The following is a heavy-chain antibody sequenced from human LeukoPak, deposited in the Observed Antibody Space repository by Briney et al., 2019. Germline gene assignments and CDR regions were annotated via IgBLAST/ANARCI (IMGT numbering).Heavy chain of an antibody. CDR1: GGXISPYY. CDR2: ILYSGTTT. Sequence: SETLSLTCTVSGGXISPYYWSWIRQTPGKGQEWIGYILYSGTTTNYNPSLKSRVTISVDTSKNQFSLKLSSVTAADTVVYYCARVGDWNDLVYWGQGTLVTVSS. CDR3: ARVGDWNDLVY. D-gene: IGHD1-1*01. V-gene: IGHV4-59*01. J-gene: IGHJ4*02.